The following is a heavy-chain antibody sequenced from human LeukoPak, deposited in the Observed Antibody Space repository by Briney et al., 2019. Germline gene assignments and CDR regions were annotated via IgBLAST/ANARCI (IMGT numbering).Heavy chain of an antibody. Sequence: PSETLSLTCAVSGGSISSSNWWSWVRQPPGKGLEWIGEIYHSGSTNYNPSLKSRVTISVDKSKNQFSLKLSSVTAADTAVYYCARARKAAAGGMDVWGQGTTVTVSS. CDR3: ARARKAAAGGMDV. CDR2: IYHSGST. J-gene: IGHJ6*02. D-gene: IGHD6-13*01. CDR1: GGSISSSNW. V-gene: IGHV4-4*02.